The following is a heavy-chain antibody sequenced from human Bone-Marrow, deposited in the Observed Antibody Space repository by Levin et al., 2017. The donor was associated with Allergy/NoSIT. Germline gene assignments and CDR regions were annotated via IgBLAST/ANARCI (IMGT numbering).Heavy chain of an antibody. CDR1: DFAFRAYG. J-gene: IGHJ6*02. CDR3: ARDPGLGTRAGPTLSSYAMDV. CDR2: ISFDGSIK. V-gene: IGHV3-33*01. D-gene: IGHD1/OR15-1a*01. Sequence: GGSLRLSCVASDFAFRAYGMHWVRQAPGKGLEWVAFISFDGSIKYYVDSVKGRFTISRDNSQKTLYLQMNSLRAEDTALYFCARDPGLGTRAGPTLSSYAMDVWGQGTTVTVSS.